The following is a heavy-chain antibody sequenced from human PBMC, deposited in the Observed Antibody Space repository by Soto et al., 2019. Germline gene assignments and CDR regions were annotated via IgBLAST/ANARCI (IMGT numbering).Heavy chain of an antibody. CDR3: ATGSLRGFWSGIPRAFDI. J-gene: IGHJ3*02. CDR2: FDPEDGET. V-gene: IGHV1-24*01. D-gene: IGHD3-3*01. CDR1: GYTLTELS. Sequence: ASVKVSCKVSGYTLTELSMHRVRQAPGKGLEWMGGFDPEDGETIYAQKFQGRVTMTEDTSTDTAYMELSSLRSEDTAVYYCATGSLRGFWSGIPRAFDIWGQGTMVTVSS.